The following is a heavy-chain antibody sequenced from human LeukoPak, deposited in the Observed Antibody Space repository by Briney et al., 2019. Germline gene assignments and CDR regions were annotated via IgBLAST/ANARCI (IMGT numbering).Heavy chain of an antibody. CDR1: GLTFSSYA. Sequence: GGSLRLSCAASGLTFSSYAMHWVRQAPGKGLEWVAVISYDGSNKYYADSVKCRFTISRDNSKNTLYLQMNSLRAEDTAVYYCARWRSYYDSSGYRYDYWGQGTLVTVSS. J-gene: IGHJ4*02. CDR2: ISYDGSNK. CDR3: ARWRSYYDSSGYRYDY. V-gene: IGHV3-30*01. D-gene: IGHD3-22*01.